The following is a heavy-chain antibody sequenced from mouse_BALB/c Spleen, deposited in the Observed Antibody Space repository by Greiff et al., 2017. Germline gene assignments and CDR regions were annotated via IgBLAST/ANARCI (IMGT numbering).Heavy chain of an antibody. J-gene: IGHJ3*01. V-gene: IGHV1-87*01. Sequence: VQLQQSGAELARPGASVKLSCKASGYTFTSYWMQWVKQRPGQGLEWIGAIYPGDGDTRYTQKFKGKATLTADKSSSTAYMQLSSLASEDSAVYYCARGLDYVGFAYWGQGTLVTVSA. D-gene: IGHD1-1*01. CDR1: GYTFTSYW. CDR3: ARGLDYVGFAY. CDR2: IYPGDGDT.